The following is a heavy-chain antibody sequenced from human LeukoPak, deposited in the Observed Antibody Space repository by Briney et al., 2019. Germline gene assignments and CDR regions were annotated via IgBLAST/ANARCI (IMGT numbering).Heavy chain of an antibody. Sequence: GGPLRLSCAASGFTFSSYAMSWVRQAPGKGLEWVSAISGSGGSTNYANSVKGRFTISRDNSKNTLYLQINSLRAEDTAAYYCAKDVSSYSGSRFSCLDYWRQETLVTVSS. J-gene: IGHJ4*02. CDR2: ISGSGGST. D-gene: IGHD6-13*01. CDR1: GFTFSSYA. CDR3: AKDVSSYSGSRFSCLDY. V-gene: IGHV3-23*01.